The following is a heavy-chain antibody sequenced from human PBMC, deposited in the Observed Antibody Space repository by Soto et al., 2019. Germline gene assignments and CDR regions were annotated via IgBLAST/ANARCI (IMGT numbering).Heavy chain of an antibody. J-gene: IGHJ5*01. Sequence: SVKVCCKASGFTFTSSAVQWVRQARGQRLEWIGWIVVGSGNTNYAQKFQERVTITRDMSTSTAYMELRSLRSEDTAVYYCAADSLILNLFDSCDQGTMVSVSS. CDR2: IVVGSGNT. V-gene: IGHV1-58*01. CDR3: AADSLILNLFDS. CDR1: GFTFTSSA. D-gene: IGHD1-26*01.